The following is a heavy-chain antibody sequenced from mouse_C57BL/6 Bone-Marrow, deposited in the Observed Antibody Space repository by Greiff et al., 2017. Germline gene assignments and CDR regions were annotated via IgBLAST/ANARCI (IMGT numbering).Heavy chain of an antibody. CDR2: ISDGGSYT. J-gene: IGHJ3*01. Sequence: VQLKESGGGLVKPGGSLKLSCAASGFTFSSYAMSWVRPTPEKRLEWVATISDGGSYTYYPDNVKGRFTISRDNAKNNLYLQMSHLKSEDTAMYYCARGLIYDGYYVFAYWGQGTLVTVAA. D-gene: IGHD2-3*01. V-gene: IGHV5-4*01. CDR3: ARGLIYDGYYVFAY. CDR1: GFTFSSYA.